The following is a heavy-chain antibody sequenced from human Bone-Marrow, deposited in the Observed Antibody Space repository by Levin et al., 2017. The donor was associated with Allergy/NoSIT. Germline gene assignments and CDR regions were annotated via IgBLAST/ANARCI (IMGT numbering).Heavy chain of an antibody. CDR1: GFTFSSYA. CDR3: AKDRAVGFSEWPKYYDDGMDV. J-gene: IGHJ6*02. V-gene: IGHV3-23*01. Sequence: GGSLRLSCAASGFTFSSYAMSWVRQAPGQGLEWVSLISGSGGSTYYADSVKGRFTISRDNSKNTLYLQMNSLRAEDTAVYYCAKDRAVGFSEWPKYYDDGMDVWGQGTTVTVSS. D-gene: IGHD3-3*02. CDR2: ISGSGGST.